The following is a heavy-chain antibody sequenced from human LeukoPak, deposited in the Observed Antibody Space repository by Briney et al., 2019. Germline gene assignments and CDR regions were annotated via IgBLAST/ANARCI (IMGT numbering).Heavy chain of an antibody. V-gene: IGHV4-39*02. CDR1: GGSISSSSYY. J-gene: IGHJ4*02. CDR3: ARDRLTGTTDD. CDR2: IYYSGST. D-gene: IGHD1-20*01. Sequence: SETLSLTCTVSGGSISSSSYYWGWIRQPPGKGLEWIGSIYYSGSTYYNPSLKSRVTISVDTSKNQFSLKLSSVTAADTAVYYCARDRLTGTTDDWGQGTLVTVSS.